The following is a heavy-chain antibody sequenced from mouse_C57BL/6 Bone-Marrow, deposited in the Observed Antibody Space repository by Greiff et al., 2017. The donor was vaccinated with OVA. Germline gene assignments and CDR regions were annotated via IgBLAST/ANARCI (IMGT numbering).Heavy chain of an antibody. CDR3: TRGYYGSSFLFAY. Sequence: DVKLVESGEGLVKPGGSLKLSCAASGFTFSSYAMSWVRQTPEKRLEWVAYISSGGGYIYYADTVKGRFTLSRDNARNTLYLQMSSLKSEDTAMYYCTRGYYGSSFLFAYWGQGTLVTVSA. D-gene: IGHD1-1*01. V-gene: IGHV5-9-1*02. CDR1: GFTFSSYA. CDR2: ISSGGGYI. J-gene: IGHJ3*01.